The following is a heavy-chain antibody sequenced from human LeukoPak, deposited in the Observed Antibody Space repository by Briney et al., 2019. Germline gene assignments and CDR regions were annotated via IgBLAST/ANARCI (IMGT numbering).Heavy chain of an antibody. J-gene: IGHJ4*02. D-gene: IGHD3-10*01. CDR2: IKSKTDGETT. V-gene: IGHV3-15*01. Sequence: AGGSLRLSCVDSGFTFTNAWMSWVRQAPGKGLEWIGRIKSKTDGETTNYAEPVRGRFTISRDDSKSAVYLQMNSLKIEDTAVYYCTTDLGTYYHGSQRLIPIDYWGQGTLVTVSS. CDR3: TTDLGTYYHGSQRLIPIDY. CDR1: GFTFTNAW.